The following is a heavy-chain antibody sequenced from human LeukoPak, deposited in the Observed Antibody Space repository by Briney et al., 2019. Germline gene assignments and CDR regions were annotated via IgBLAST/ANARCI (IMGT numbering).Heavy chain of an antibody. V-gene: IGHV1-2*06. CDR3: ARVVPAARRAYYYYYYGMDV. J-gene: IGHJ6*02. CDR1: GYTFTSYG. D-gene: IGHD2-2*01. Sequence: ASVKVSCKASGYTFTSYGISWVRQAPGQGLEWMGRINPNSGGTNYAQKFQGRVTMTRDTSISTAYMELSRLRSDDTAVYYCARVVPAARRAYYYYYYGMDVWGQGTTVTVSS. CDR2: INPNSGGT.